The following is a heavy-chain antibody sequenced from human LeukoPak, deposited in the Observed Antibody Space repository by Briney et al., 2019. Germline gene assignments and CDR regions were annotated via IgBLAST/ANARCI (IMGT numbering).Heavy chain of an antibody. CDR3: ARQESLPRGVGFGSSAYLDAFGI. CDR1: GGSVNYYY. D-gene: IGHD2-2*01. Sequence: SETLSLTCTVSGGSVNYYYWSWIRQPPGKGLEWIGYISHSGSTNYSPSLKSRVSISLVTSKNQFSLKLTSVTAADTAVYYCARQESLPRGVGFGSSAYLDAFGIWGQGTMVTVSS. J-gene: IGHJ3*02. V-gene: IGHV4-59*08. CDR2: ISHSGST.